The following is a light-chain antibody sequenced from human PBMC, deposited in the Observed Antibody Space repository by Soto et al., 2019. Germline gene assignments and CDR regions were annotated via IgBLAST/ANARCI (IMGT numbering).Light chain of an antibody. V-gene: IGKV1-9*01. Sequence: IQFTQSPSSLSASVGDRVTITCRASYSINTYLAWYQQKPGKAPKLLIYAASTLQGGVPSRFSGSGSGTDFTLTINSLQPEDFATYYCQHFRSFPITFGQGTRLEIK. J-gene: IGKJ5*01. CDR3: QHFRSFPIT. CDR1: YSINTY. CDR2: AAS.